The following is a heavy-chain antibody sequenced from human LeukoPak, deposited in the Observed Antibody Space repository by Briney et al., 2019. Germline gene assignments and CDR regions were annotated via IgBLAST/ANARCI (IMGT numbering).Heavy chain of an antibody. J-gene: IGHJ4*02. V-gene: IGHV1-69*01. CDR2: VIPIFGTA. CDR1: GGTFSSYS. Sequence: SVKDSCQAAGGTFSSYSISWVRQAPGRGRECMGGVIPIFGTANYAQKFLGRATITADESTSTAYIELSSLRYEDTAVYYCAAEYLSGGWFGEFALDYWGQGTLVTVSS. CDR3: AAEYLSGGWFGEFALDY. D-gene: IGHD3-10*01.